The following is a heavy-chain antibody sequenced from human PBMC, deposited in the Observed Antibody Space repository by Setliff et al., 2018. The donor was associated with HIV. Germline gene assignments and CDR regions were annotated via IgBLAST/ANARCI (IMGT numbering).Heavy chain of an antibody. Sequence: SVKVSCKASGGTFSSYAISWVRQAPGQGLEWMGGIIPIFGTANYAQRFQGRVTVTTDTSTSTAYMELRSLRSDDTAVYYCARDHDSSAYTYFDYWGQGTLVTVSS. J-gene: IGHJ4*02. CDR2: IIPIFGTA. CDR3: ARDHDSSAYTYFDY. CDR1: GGTFSSYA. V-gene: IGHV1-69*05. D-gene: IGHD3-22*01.